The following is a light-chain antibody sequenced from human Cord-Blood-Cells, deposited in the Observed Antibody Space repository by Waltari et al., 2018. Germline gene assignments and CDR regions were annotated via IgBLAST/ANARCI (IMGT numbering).Light chain of an antibody. CDR3: QQYYSTPPT. J-gene: IGKJ2*01. V-gene: IGKV4-1*01. CDR1: QSVLYSSNNKNY. CDR2: WAT. Sequence: DIVMTQSPDSLAVSLGERASINCKSSQSVLYSSNNKNYLAWYQQKPGQPPKLLIYWATTRESGVPGLFSGRESGTDFTLTISSLQAEDVAVYYCQQYYSTPPTFGQGTKLEIK.